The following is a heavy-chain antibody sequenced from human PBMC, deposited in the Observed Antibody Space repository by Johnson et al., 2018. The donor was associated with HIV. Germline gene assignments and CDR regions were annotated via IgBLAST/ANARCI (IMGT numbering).Heavy chain of an antibody. D-gene: IGHD2-2*01. CDR3: ARPGIVVLPAGAFDI. CDR2: ILYDGSNK. V-gene: IGHV3-30*02. CDR1: GFTFSSYG. Sequence: QVQLVESGGGVVQPGGSLILSCAASGFTFSSYGMHWVRQAPGKGLEWVAFILYDGSNKYYADSVKGRFTISRDKSKNTLYLQMNSLRGDDTAVYYCARPGIVVLPAGAFDIWGPGTMVTVSS. J-gene: IGHJ3*02.